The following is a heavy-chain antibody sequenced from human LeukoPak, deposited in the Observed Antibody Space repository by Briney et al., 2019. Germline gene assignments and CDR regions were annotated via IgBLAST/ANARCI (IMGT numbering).Heavy chain of an antibody. CDR2: ISGSGGST. V-gene: IGHV3-23*01. Sequence: GGSLRLSCAASGFTFSSYAMSWVRQAPGKGLEWVSDISGSGGSTYYADSVKGRFTISRDNSKNTLYLQMNSLRAEDTAVYYCAKRPAKYYYDSSGYYHDYWGQGTLVTVSS. CDR3: AKRPAKYYYDSSGYYHDY. D-gene: IGHD3-22*01. CDR1: GFTFSSYA. J-gene: IGHJ4*02.